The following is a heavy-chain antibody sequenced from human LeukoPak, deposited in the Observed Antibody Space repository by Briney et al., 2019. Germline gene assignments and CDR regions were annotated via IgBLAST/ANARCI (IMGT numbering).Heavy chain of an antibody. J-gene: IGHJ4*02. V-gene: IGHV4-59*08. CDR3: ARGADSSGYYSIFYFDY. D-gene: IGHD3-22*01. CDR1: GGSSTNYY. CDR2: IYYSGST. Sequence: SETLSLTCTVSGGSSTNYYWSWIRQPPGRGLEWIGYIYYSGSTNSNASLKSRVTIFVDPSKNQFSLRLSSVTAADTAVYYCARGADSSGYYSIFYFDYWGQGTLVTVSS.